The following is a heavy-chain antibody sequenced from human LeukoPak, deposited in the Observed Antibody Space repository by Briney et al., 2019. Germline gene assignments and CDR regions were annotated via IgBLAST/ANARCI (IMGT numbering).Heavy chain of an antibody. D-gene: IGHD1-1*01. Sequence: SETLSLTCRVSGASFNTGSIFSTWVRQPAGKGLEWIGRIYPAGFTDYNPSLKGRVAISLDQSTSQVYLELASVTAADTATYYCARATPPGRQDVLHWQLDPWGRGTLVTVSS. V-gene: IGHV4-61*02. CDR2: IYPAGFT. CDR1: GASFNTGSIF. J-gene: IGHJ2*01. CDR3: ARATPPGRQDVLHWQLDP.